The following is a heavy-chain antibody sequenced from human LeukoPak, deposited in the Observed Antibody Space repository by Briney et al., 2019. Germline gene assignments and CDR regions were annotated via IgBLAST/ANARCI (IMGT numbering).Heavy chain of an antibody. CDR2: INWNGGGT. J-gene: IGHJ4*02. D-gene: IGHD3-10*01. CDR1: GYTFDDYG. Sequence: GASVKVSCTASGYTFDDYGMSWVRQAPGTGLEWVSGINWNGGGTGYADSVKGRFTIARDNAKNSLYLVMNSLRAEDTAFYYCARVQDRYYSGSGFDYWGQGTLVTVSS. V-gene: IGHV3-20*04. CDR3: ARVQDRYYSGSGFDY.